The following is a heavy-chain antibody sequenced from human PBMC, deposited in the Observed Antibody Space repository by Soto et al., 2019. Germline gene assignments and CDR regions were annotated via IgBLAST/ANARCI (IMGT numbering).Heavy chain of an antibody. CDR3: ARTDRDFYGLDV. V-gene: IGHV3-13*05. CDR1: GFTFRNYD. CDR2: ISAAGDP. Sequence: EVQLVESGGGLVQPGGSLRLSCEASGFTFRNYDMHWVRQGTGKGLEWVSGISAAGDPDYADSVEGRFTISRENAQNSLFLQMNRLRDGDTAVYYCARTDRDFYGLDVWGQGTTVIVSS. J-gene: IGHJ6*02.